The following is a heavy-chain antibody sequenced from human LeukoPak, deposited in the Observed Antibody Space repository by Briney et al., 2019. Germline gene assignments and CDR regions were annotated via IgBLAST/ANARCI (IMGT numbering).Heavy chain of an antibody. V-gene: IGHV3-23*01. CDR1: GFTFSNYA. D-gene: IGHD3-22*01. Sequence: GGSLRLSCAASGFTFSNYAMSWVRQAPGKGLEWVSGISGSGGSTYYADSVKGRFTISRENSKNTLYLQMNSLRAEDTAVYYCAKLEDGSGYYHIGYWGQGTLVTASS. CDR3: AKLEDGSGYYHIGY. CDR2: ISGSGGST. J-gene: IGHJ4*02.